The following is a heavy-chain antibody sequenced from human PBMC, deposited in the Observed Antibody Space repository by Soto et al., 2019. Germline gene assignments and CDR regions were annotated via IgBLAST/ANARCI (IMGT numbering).Heavy chain of an antibody. V-gene: IGHV4-31*03. CDR3: ARDRTMVRGVILGGGGFDP. D-gene: IGHD3-10*01. J-gene: IGHJ5*02. CDR2: IYYSGST. Sequence: QVQLQESGPGLVKPSQTLSLTCTVSGGSISSGGYYWSWIRQHPGKGLEWIGYIYYSGSTYYNPSLKSRVTISVYTSKNQFSLKLSSVTAADTAVYYCARDRTMVRGVILGGGGFDPWGQGTLVTVSS. CDR1: GGSISSGGYY.